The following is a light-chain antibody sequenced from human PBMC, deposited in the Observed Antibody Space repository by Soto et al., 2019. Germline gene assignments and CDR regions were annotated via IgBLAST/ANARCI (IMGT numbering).Light chain of an antibody. Sequence: DIQMTQSPSSLSASVGDRVTSTCRASQSISSYLNWYQQKPGKAPKLLIYAASSLQSGVLSRFSGSGSGTDFTLTISSLQPEDFATYYCQQSYSTSWTFGQGTKVEIK. J-gene: IGKJ1*01. CDR1: QSISSY. CDR3: QQSYSTSWT. CDR2: AAS. V-gene: IGKV1-39*01.